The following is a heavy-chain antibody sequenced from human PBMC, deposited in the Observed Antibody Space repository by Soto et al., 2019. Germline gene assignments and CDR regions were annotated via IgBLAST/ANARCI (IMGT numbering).Heavy chain of an antibody. V-gene: IGHV3-30*18. D-gene: IGHD4-17*01. CDR2: ISYHGSDK. Sequence: QVQLVESWGGVVQPGRSLRLSCAASGFTFSNYGMHWVLQAPGKGLEWVAVISYHGSDKYYADSVKGRFTISRDNSKKTLYLQMDSVRAEDTRVYYCAKDHMTTTGTTVGYWGQGTRVTLSS. J-gene: IGHJ4*01. CDR1: GFTFSNYG. CDR3: AKDHMTTTGTTVGY.